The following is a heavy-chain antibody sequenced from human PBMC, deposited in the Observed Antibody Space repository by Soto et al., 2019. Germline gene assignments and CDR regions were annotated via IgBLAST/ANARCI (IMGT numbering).Heavy chain of an antibody. V-gene: IGHV4-59*01. CDR1: GDSISTYY. Sequence: PSETLSLTCTVSGDSISTYYWSWIRQPPGKGLEWIGYIYYSGSTNYNPSLKSRVTISVDTSKNQFSLKLSSVTAADTAVYYCAREPYYYDSSGYRHFDYWGQGTLVTVSS. CDR2: IYYSGST. CDR3: AREPYYYDSSGYRHFDY. D-gene: IGHD3-22*01. J-gene: IGHJ4*02.